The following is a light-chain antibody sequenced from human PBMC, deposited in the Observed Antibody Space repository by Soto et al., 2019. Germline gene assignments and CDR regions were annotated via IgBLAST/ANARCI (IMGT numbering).Light chain of an antibody. V-gene: IGKV3-11*01. CDR2: DAS. CDR3: QHRSSWPWT. Sequence: DIVLTQSPATLSLSPGERATLYCMASQSIGHYLAWYKQKPGQSPRLLIYDASNRATDIPVRFSGSGSGTAFTLTISCLGPEDFAVYYCQHRSSWPWTFGQGTRVEVK. CDR1: QSIGHY. J-gene: IGKJ1*01.